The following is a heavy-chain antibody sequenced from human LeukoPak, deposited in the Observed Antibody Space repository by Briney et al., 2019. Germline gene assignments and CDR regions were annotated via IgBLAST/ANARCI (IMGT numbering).Heavy chain of an antibody. CDR1: GYTFTGYY. V-gene: IGHV1-2*02. CDR3: ARVQYDFWSGSYYFDY. J-gene: IGHJ4*02. CDR2: INPNSDGT. D-gene: IGHD3-3*01. Sequence: ASVKVSRKASGYTFTGYYMHWVRQAPGQGLEWMGWINPNSDGTNYAQKFQGRVTMTRDTSISTAYMELSRLRSDDTAVYYCARVQYDFWSGSYYFDYWGQGTLVTVSS.